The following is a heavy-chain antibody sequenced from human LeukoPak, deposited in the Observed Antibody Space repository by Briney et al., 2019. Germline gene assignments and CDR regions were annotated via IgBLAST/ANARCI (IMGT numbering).Heavy chain of an antibody. J-gene: IGHJ5*02. CDR2: IYYSGST. V-gene: IGHV4-39*01. Sequence: SETLSLTCTVSGGSISSSSYYWGWIRQPPGKGLEWIGSIYYSGSTYYNPSLKSRVTISVDTSKNQFSLKLSSVTAADTAVYYCARHLGSSGWYNWFDPWGQGTLVTVSS. CDR1: GGSISSSSYY. CDR3: ARHLGSSGWYNWFDP. D-gene: IGHD6-19*01.